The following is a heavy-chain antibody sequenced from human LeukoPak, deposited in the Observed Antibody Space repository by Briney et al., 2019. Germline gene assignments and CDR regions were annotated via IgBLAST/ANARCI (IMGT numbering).Heavy chain of an antibody. CDR3: ARDRVRIGDGRDCSSTSCYSFFDY. V-gene: IGHV1-2*04. D-gene: IGHD2-2*01. CDR2: INPNSGGT. Sequence: ASVKVSCKAPGYTFTGYYMHWVRQAPGQGLEWMGWINPNSGGTNYAQKFQGWVTMTRDTSISTAYMELSRLRSDDTAVYYCARDRVRIGDGRDCSSTSCYSFFDYWGQGTLVTVSS. CDR1: GYTFTGYY. J-gene: IGHJ4*02.